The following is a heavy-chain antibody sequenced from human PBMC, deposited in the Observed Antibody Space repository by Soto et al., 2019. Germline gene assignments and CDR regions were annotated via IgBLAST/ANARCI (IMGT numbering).Heavy chain of an antibody. CDR3: AKDLLGPGRADGMDV. CDR2: ISYDGSKK. Sequence: QVQLVESGGGVVQPGRSLRLSCAASGFTFSSYGMHWVRQAPGKGLEWVAVISYDGSKKYYADSVKGRFTISRDNSKNTLYLQMNSLRAEDTAVYYGAKDLLGPGRADGMDVW. V-gene: IGHV3-30*18. J-gene: IGHJ6*01. D-gene: IGHD7-27*01. CDR1: GFTFSSYG.